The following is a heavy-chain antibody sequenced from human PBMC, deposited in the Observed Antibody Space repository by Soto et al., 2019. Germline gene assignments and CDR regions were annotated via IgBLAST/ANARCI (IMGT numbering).Heavy chain of an antibody. Sequence: EVQVLDSGGGLVQPGGSLRLSCAASGFTFSTYPMSWVRQAPGKGLEWVSIISGSGGNTDYADSVQGRFTMSRDNSKNTVYLQMNSLRAEDTAVYYFAKVTVKYSVSYFDYWGQGTLVTVSS. CDR3: AKVTVKYSVSYFDY. CDR1: GFTFSTYP. J-gene: IGHJ4*02. V-gene: IGHV3-23*01. CDR2: ISGSGGNT. D-gene: IGHD1-26*01.